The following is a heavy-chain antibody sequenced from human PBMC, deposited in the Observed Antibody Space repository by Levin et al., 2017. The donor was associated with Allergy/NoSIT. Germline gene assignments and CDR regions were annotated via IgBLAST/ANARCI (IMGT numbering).Heavy chain of an antibody. CDR2: IYWGDDK. V-gene: IGHV2-5*02. CDR3: AHAHDSNWDYYFDY. D-gene: IGHD4-11*01. Sequence: SGPTLVKPTETLTLACTFSGFLLSTGAEGVGWIRQPPGKALEWLVLIYWGDDKRYSPSLNNRLTVTKDNSKNRVVLTMVNMDPVDTATYYCAHAHDSNWDYYFDYWGQGTLVTVSS. J-gene: IGHJ4*02. CDR1: GFLLSTGAEG.